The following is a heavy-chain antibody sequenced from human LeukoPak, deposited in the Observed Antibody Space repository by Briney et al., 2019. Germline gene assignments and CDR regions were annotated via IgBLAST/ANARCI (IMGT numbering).Heavy chain of an antibody. CDR2: INQDGNRQ. J-gene: IGHJ4*02. Sequence: AQSMTPSSQPSTPALTTIWASCDRPVDRNWLEWVGNINQDGNRQNYVDSVRGRFTSSKDNAKNSVYLQMNSLRAEDTAVYYCARSLWPEDYWGQGILVTVSS. CDR1: TPALTTIW. V-gene: IGHV3-7*01. D-gene: IGHD2-21*01. CDR3: ARSLWPEDY.